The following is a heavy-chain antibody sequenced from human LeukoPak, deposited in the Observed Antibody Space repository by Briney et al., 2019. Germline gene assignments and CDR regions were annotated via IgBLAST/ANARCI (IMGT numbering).Heavy chain of an antibody. D-gene: IGHD1-26*01. J-gene: IGHJ5*02. V-gene: IGHV1-46*01. CDR3: ARDRGILVGATRFDP. Sequence: ASVKVSCKASGYTFTSYYMHWVRQAPGQGLEWMGIINPSGGSTSYAQKFQGRVTMTRDTSTSTVYMELSSLRSEDTAVCYCARDRGILVGATRFDPWGQGTLVTVSS. CDR2: INPSGGST. CDR1: GYTFTSYY.